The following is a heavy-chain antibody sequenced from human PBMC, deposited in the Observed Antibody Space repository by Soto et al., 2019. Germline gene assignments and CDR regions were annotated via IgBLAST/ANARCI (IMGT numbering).Heavy chain of an antibody. Sequence: GGSLRLSCAASGFTFSSYWMSWVRQAPGKGLEWVANIKQDGSEKYYVDSVKGRFTISRDNAKNSLYLQMNSLRAEDTAVYYCAREAVGGGYDFWSGYYIFDYWGQGTLVTVSS. V-gene: IGHV3-7*05. CDR2: IKQDGSEK. CDR1: GFTFSSYW. J-gene: IGHJ4*02. D-gene: IGHD3-3*01. CDR3: AREAVGGGYDFWSGYYIFDY.